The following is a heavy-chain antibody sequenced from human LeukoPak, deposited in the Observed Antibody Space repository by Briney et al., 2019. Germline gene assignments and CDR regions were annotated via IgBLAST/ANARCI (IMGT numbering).Heavy chain of an antibody. J-gene: IGHJ4*02. CDR3: ARGNTAMVDY. CDR2: IWYDGSNE. CDR1: GFTFSSYG. V-gene: IGHV3-33*01. D-gene: IGHD5-18*01. Sequence: GGSLRLSCAASGFTFSSYGMHWVRHAPRKELEWVAVIWYDGSNENYADSVKGRFTISRDNSKNTLYPQMNSLRAEDTAVYYCARGNTAMVDYWGQGTLVTVSS.